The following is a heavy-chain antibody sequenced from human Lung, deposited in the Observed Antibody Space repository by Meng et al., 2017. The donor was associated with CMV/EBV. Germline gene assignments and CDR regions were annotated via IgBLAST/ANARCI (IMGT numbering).Heavy chain of an antibody. V-gene: IGHV3-74*01. Sequence: GEXXKISCAASGFTFNTYWMHWVRQAPGKGLVWVSRITSDGSSTTYADSVKGRFTISRDNAKNTLYLQMNSLGAEDTAVYYCAREYRLKYDSSGFDCCGQGXLVTGSS. CDR1: GFTFNTYW. J-gene: IGHJ4*02. D-gene: IGHD3-22*01. CDR2: ITSDGSST. CDR3: AREYRLKYDSSGFDC.